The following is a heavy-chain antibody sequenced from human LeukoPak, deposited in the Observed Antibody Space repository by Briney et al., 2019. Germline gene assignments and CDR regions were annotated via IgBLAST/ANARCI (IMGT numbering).Heavy chain of an antibody. D-gene: IGHD3-22*01. J-gene: IGHJ4*02. V-gene: IGHV4-34*01. CDR2: INHSGST. CDR1: GGSFSGYY. Sequence: SETLSLTCAVYGGSFSGYYWSWIRQPPGKGLEWIGEINHSGSTNYNPSLKSRVTISVDTSKNQFSLKVSSVTAADTAVYYCARYTYYYDSGGYLRFDYWGQGTLVTVSS. CDR3: ARYTYYYDSGGYLRFDY.